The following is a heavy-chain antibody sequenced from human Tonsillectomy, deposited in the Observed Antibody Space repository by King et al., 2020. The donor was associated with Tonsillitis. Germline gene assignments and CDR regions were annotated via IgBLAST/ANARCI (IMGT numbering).Heavy chain of an antibody. CDR3: ARLGILTGQGSSAFDI. Sequence: QLVQSGAEVKKPGESLKISCKGSGYSFTSYWIGWVRQMPGKGLEWMGIVYPGDSNTRYSPSFQGQVTISADKSISTAYLQWSSLKASDTAIYYCARLGILTGQGSSAFDIRGQGTMVTVSS. CDR2: VYPGDSNT. D-gene: IGHD3-9*01. CDR1: GYSFTSYW. J-gene: IGHJ3*02. V-gene: IGHV5-51*01.